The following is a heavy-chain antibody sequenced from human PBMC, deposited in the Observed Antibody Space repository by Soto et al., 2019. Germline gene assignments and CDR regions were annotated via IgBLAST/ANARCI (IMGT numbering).Heavy chain of an antibody. CDR3: ASERVAGDAFDI. D-gene: IGHD2-15*01. CDR2: IYYSGST. CDR1: GGSVSSGSYY. V-gene: IGHV4-61*01. J-gene: IGHJ3*02. Sequence: QVQLQESGPGLVKPSETLSLTCTVSGGSVSSGSYYWSWIRQPPGKGLEWIGYIYYSGSTNYNPSLKSRVTISVDTSKNQFSLKLSSVTAADTAVYYCASERVAGDAFDIWGQGTMVTVSS.